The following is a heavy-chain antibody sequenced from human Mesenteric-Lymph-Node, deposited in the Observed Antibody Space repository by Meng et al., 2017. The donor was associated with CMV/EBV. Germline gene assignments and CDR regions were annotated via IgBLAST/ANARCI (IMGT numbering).Heavy chain of an antibody. CDR1: GFTFSTYG. V-gene: IGHV3-23*01. CDR2: ISGSGTST. J-gene: IGHJ6*02. Sequence: GGSLRLSCAASGFTFSTYGMSWVRQAPGKGLEWVSAISGSGTSTHYADSVKGRFTISRDNAKNSLYLQMNSLRAEDTAVYFCARDSAYDYDSSGYGTYYYYGMDVWGQGTTVTVSS. CDR3: ARDSAYDYDSSGYGTYYYYGMDV. D-gene: IGHD3-22*01.